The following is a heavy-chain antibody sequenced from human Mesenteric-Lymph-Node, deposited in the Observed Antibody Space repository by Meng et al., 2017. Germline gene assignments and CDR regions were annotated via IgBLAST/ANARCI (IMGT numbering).Heavy chain of an antibody. D-gene: IGHD2-8*02. V-gene: IGHV1-18*01. Sequence: QVKLVQSGAEVKKPGASVKISCRVSGYTFTNYGISWVRQAPGQGLEWMGWISAYNGNTNYAQKFQGRVTMTTDTSTSTAYLDLRSLRSDDTAVYYCARGGVMVVSPLHLDYWGQGTLVTVSS. CDR2: ISAYNGNT. CDR3: ARGGVMVVSPLHLDY. CDR1: GYTFTNYG. J-gene: IGHJ4*02.